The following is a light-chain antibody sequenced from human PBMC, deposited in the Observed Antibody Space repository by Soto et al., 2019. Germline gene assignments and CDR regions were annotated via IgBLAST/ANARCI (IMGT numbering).Light chain of an antibody. J-gene: IGLJ2*01. CDR2: GNS. Sequence: QSVLTQPPSVSGAPGQRVTISCTGSSSNIGAGYDVHWYQQLPGAAPKLLIYGNSNRPAGVPDRFSGSTSGTSASLAITGLQAEDEADYYCQSDDTSLNVVLFGGGTKLTVL. CDR3: QSDDTSLNVVL. V-gene: IGLV1-40*01. CDR1: SSNIGAGYD.